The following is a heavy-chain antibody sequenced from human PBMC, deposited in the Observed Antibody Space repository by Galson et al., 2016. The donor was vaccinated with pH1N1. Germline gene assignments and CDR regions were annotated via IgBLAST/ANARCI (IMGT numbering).Heavy chain of an antibody. D-gene: IGHD5-18*01. J-gene: IGHJ3*02. Sequence: SVKVSCKASGGTFSSYAINWVRQAPGQGLEWMGGIIPIFGTANYAQKFQGRVTITADESTSTAYMELSSLRSEDTAVYYCASHARPPCEIHLWSPNDAFDIWGQETMVTVSS. V-gene: IGHV1-69*13. CDR2: IIPIFGTA. CDR1: GGTFSSYA. CDR3: ASHARPPCEIHLWSPNDAFDI.